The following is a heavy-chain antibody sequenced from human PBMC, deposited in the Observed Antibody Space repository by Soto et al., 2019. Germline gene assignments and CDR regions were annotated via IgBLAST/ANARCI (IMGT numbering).Heavy chain of an antibody. J-gene: IGHJ4*02. V-gene: IGHV3-15*07. CDR1: GFTFPNAW. CDR2: IKRRTDGGTT. CDR3: ATEGHISGWRCCAY. Sequence: EVQLVESGGGLVKPGGSLRLSCAASGFTFPNAWMNWVRQAPGKGLEWVGRIKRRTDGGTTDYAAPVKGRFTISSNHSKTMVYLQMNSLTSEDTAVYYCATEGHISGWRCCAYCGQATLLTVSP. D-gene: IGHD6-19*01.